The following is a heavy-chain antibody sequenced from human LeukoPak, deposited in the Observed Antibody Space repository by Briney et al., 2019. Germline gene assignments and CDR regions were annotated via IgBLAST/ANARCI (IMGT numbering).Heavy chain of an antibody. V-gene: IGHV1-69*04. J-gene: IGHJ6*02. CDR3: ARGTTVVEAYGMDV. D-gene: IGHD4-23*01. CDR1: GGTFSSYA. CDR2: IIPIFGIA. Sequence: ASAKVSCKASGGTFSSYAISWVRRAPGQGLEWMGRIIPIFGIANYAQKFQSRVTITADKSTSTAYMELSSLRSEDTAVYYCARGTTVVEAYGMDVWGQGTTVTVSS.